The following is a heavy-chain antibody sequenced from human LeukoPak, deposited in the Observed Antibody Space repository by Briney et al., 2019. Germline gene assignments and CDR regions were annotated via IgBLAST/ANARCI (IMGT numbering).Heavy chain of an antibody. CDR1: GGTFSSYA. J-gene: IGHJ5*02. Sequence: SVKVSCKASGGTFSSYAISWVRQAPGQGLEWMGRIIPILDVANYAQKFQGRVTITADKSTSTAYMELSSLRSEDTAVYYCAIDPGRSWYVVAWLDPWGQGTLVTVSS. CDR2: IIPILDVA. D-gene: IGHD6-13*01. V-gene: IGHV1-69*04. CDR3: AIDPGRSWYVVAWLDP.